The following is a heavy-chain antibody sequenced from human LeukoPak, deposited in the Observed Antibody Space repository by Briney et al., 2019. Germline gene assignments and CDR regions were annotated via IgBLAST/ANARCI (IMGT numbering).Heavy chain of an antibody. D-gene: IGHD2/OR15-2a*01. J-gene: IGHJ4*02. CDR3: AKEASRGLYYFDY. Sequence: GGSLRLSCAASGFTFSSSGMPWVRQAPGKGLEWVAFIRYDERSKNYVDSVKGRFTISRDNSRNTLYLQMNSLGAEDTAVYYCAKEASRGLYYFDYWGQGTLVTVSS. CDR1: GFTFSSSG. CDR2: IRYDERSK. V-gene: IGHV3-30*02.